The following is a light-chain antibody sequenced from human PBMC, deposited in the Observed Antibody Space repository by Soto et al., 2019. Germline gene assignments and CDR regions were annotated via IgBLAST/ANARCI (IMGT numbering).Light chain of an antibody. CDR1: QSVSSSY. CDR2: GAS. Sequence: EIVLTQSPGTLSLSPGERATLSCRASQSVSSSYLAWYQQKPGQAPRLLIYGASSRAAGIPDRFSCIRSGTDFALTTSSLEPEDVAVYYCHQYGTLYTFGQGTKLEIK. CDR3: HQYGTLYT. J-gene: IGKJ2*01. V-gene: IGKV3-20*01.